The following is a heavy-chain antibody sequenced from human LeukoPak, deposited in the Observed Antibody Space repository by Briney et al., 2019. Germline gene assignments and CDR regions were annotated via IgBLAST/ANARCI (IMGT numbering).Heavy chain of an antibody. CDR2: ISYDGSNK. CDR1: GFTFSSYA. CDR3: ARGGGPAAGAAGGYYYYGMDV. D-gene: IGHD6-25*01. V-gene: IGHV3-30*04. Sequence: GRSLRLSCAASGFTFSSYAMHWVRQAPGKGLEWVAVISYDGSNKYYADSVKGRFTISRDNSKNTLYLQMNSLRAEDTAVYYCARGGGPAAGAAGGYYYYGMDVWGQGTTVTVSS. J-gene: IGHJ6*02.